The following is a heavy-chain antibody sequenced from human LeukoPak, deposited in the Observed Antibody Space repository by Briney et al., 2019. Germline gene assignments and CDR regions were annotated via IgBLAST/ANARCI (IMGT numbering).Heavy chain of an antibody. Sequence: ASVKVSCKASGYTFTSYGISWVRQAPGQGIEWMGWISAYNGNTNYAQKLQGRVTMTTDTSTSTAYMELRSLRSDDTAVYYCAREERYCSSTSCYEGWFDYWGQGTLVTVSS. CDR1: GYTFTSYG. J-gene: IGHJ4*02. CDR3: AREERYCSSTSCYEGWFDY. CDR2: ISAYNGNT. D-gene: IGHD2-2*01. V-gene: IGHV1-18*01.